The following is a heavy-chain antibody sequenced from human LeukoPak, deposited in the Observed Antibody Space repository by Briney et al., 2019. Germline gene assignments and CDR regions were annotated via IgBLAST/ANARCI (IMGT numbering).Heavy chain of an antibody. J-gene: IGHJ4*02. Sequence: PSETLSLTCAVYGGSFSGYYWSWIRQPPGKGLEWIGEINHSGSTNYNPSLKSRVTISVDTSKNRFSLKLSSVTAADTAVYYCARGLASSRSAYWGQGTLVTVSS. CDR3: ARGLASSRSAY. D-gene: IGHD6-6*01. CDR2: INHSGST. V-gene: IGHV4-34*01. CDR1: GGSFSGYY.